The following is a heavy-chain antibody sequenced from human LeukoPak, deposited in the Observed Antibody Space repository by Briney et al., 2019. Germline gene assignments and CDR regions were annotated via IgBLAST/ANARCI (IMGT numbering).Heavy chain of an antibody. J-gene: IGHJ4*02. V-gene: IGHV3-74*01. D-gene: IGHD3-10*01. CDR3: ARVRVRGVTADY. CDR2: INDDGTFT. CDR1: GFTFRNYW. Sequence: GSLRLSCAASGFTFRNYWMHWVRQVPGKGLVWVSRINDDGTFTTYADSVKGRFIISRDNAKNTLYLQMNSLRAEDTAVYYCARVRVRGVTADYWGQGTLVTVSS.